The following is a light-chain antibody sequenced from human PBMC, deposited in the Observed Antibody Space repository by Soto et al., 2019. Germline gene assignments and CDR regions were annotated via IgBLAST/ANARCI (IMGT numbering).Light chain of an antibody. V-gene: IGKV3-20*01. CDR2: GAS. J-gene: IGKJ1*01. Sequence: EIVLTQSPGTLSLSPGERATLSCRASQSVSSSYLGWYQQKPGQAHRLLIYGASSRATGIPDRFSGSGSGTDFTLTISRLEPEDFAVYYCQHYGTSPWTFGQWTKVEI. CDR1: QSVSSSY. CDR3: QHYGTSPWT.